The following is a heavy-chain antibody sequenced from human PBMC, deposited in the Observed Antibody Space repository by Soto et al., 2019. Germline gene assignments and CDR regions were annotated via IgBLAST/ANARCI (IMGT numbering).Heavy chain of an antibody. Sequence: EVQLLESGGGLVQPGGSLRLSCAASGFTFTNYAMSWVRQAPGKGLEWVSTVSGGGDGTYYADSVKGRFSTSRDNSRHPVYLQMNSLRAEDTAVYYCAKKGLGSLATYCNYGDCHYAFDLGGQGTIVTVSS. CDR3: AKKGLGSLATYCNYGDCHYAFDL. CDR2: VSGGGDGT. J-gene: IGHJ3*01. D-gene: IGHD2-21*02. CDR1: GFTFTNYA. V-gene: IGHV3-23*01.